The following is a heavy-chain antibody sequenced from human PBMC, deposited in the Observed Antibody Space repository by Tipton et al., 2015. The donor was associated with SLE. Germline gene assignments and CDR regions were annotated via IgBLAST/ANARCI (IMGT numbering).Heavy chain of an antibody. CDR2: ISYSGST. V-gene: IGHV4-59*01. Sequence: TLSLTCAVYGGSFSGYYWSWIRQPPGKGLEWIGHISYSGSTHYNSSLKSRVTMSLDASKNQFSLTVSSVTAADTAVYHCARDKNGDYYDYWGQGTLVTVSS. CDR1: GGSFSGYY. D-gene: IGHD4-17*01. CDR3: ARDKNGDYYDY. J-gene: IGHJ4*02.